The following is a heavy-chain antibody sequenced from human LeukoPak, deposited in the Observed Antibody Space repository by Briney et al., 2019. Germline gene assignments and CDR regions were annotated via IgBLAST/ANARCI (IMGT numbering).Heavy chain of an antibody. CDR1: VYTFTSYA. Sequence: ASVKVSCKASVYTFTSYAMNWVRQAPGQGREWMGWINTNTGNPTYAQGFTGRFVFSLDTSVSTAYLQISSLKAEDTAVYYCARVGWFGESEDDYWGQGTLVTVSS. CDR2: INTNTGNP. V-gene: IGHV7-4-1*02. J-gene: IGHJ4*02. D-gene: IGHD3-10*01. CDR3: ARVGWFGESEDDY.